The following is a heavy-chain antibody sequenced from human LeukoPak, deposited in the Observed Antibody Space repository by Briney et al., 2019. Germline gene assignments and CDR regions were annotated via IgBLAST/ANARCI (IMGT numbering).Heavy chain of an antibody. CDR1: GDSISTYY. V-gene: IGHV4-59*08. Sequence: SETLSLTCTVSGDSISTYYWSWIRQPPGKALEWIGYIYNTGSTNYNPSLKSRVTISVDTSKNQFSLRLSSVTAADTAGDYCARXDGXXTITAXXXXHWG. J-gene: IGHJ1*01. CDR3: ARXDGXXTITAXXXXH. CDR2: IYNTGST. D-gene: IGHD5-12*01.